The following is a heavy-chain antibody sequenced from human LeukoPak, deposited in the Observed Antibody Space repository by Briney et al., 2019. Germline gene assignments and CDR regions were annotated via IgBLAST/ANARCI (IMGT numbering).Heavy chain of an antibody. Sequence: GGSLRFSCAASGFTFSDAWMHWVRQAPGKGLEWVGLIKRRTDGGTSNYAAPVKGRFAISRDDSEDTLFLQMDSLKSEDTGVYYCTTGYTSASHDAYWGQGTLVTVSS. V-gene: IGHV3-15*07. CDR2: IKRRTDGGTS. J-gene: IGHJ4*02. CDR3: TTGYTSASHDAY. D-gene: IGHD2-15*01. CDR1: GFTFSDAW.